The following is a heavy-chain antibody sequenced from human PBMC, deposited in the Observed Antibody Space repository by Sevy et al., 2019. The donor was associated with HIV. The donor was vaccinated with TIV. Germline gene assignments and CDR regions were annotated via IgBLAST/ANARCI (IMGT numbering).Heavy chain of an antibody. V-gene: IGHV3-49*04. D-gene: IGHD1-1*01. CDR1: GFTFGDYA. Sequence: GGSLRLSCTGSGFTFGDYAMSWVRQAPGKGLEWVAFLKHKAYGGTLDYAASVKGRFSISRDDSKSIAHLQMNDLKTVDTAIYYWTRWKGAQSIFDFWGQGALVTVSS. J-gene: IGHJ4*02. CDR3: TRWKGAQSIFDF. CDR2: LKHKAYGGTL.